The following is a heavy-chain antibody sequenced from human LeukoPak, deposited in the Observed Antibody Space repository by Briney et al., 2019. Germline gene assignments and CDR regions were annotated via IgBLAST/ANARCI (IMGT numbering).Heavy chain of an antibody. Sequence: GESLKISCKGSGFTFSNAWMSWVRQAPGKGLEWVGRIKSKTDGGTTDYAAPVEGRFTISRDDSKNTLYLQMNSLKTEDTAVCYCTTLWTYYDFWSGYYDDYWGQGTLVTVSS. D-gene: IGHD3-3*01. CDR2: IKSKTDGGTT. CDR3: TTLWTYYDFWSGYYDDY. V-gene: IGHV3-15*01. J-gene: IGHJ4*02. CDR1: GFTFSNAW.